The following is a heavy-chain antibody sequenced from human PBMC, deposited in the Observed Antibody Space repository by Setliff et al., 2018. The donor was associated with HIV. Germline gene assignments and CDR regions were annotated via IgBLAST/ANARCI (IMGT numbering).Heavy chain of an antibody. CDR1: GYSISDYA. J-gene: IGHJ4*02. CDR2: INPYNGNT. D-gene: IGHD6-19*01. CDR3: ARVRQGPGDWYGLLDS. V-gene: IGHV1-18*04. Sequence: ASVKVSCKSSGYSISDYAVTWVRQAPGQGLDWMGRINPYNGNTNYAKKFQGRITMTTDTSTTSSSMELRGLRSDDTAVYYCARVRQGPGDWYGLLDSWGQGSLVTVS.